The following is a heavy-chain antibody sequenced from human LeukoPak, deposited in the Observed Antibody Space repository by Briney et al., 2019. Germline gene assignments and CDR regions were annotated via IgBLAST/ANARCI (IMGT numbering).Heavy chain of an antibody. Sequence: PGGSLRLSCAASGFTFSSMYMSWVRQAPGKALEWVSLIYVGGSTYSADSVNGRFTISRDNSKDTLYLRMNNLRVEDTAVYYCARSPHGDYFDYRGQGTLVTVSS. V-gene: IGHV3-66*01. CDR2: IYVGGST. CDR3: ARSPHGDYFDY. CDR1: GFTFSSMY. J-gene: IGHJ4*02. D-gene: IGHD4-17*01.